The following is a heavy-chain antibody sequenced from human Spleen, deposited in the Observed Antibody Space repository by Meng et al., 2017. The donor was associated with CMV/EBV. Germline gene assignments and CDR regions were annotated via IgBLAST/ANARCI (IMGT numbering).Heavy chain of an antibody. Sequence: SGFPFVDYIMHWVRQAPGKGLEWVSLISWDGGSTNYADSVKGRFTISRDNSKNSLYLQMNSLRTEDTALYYCAKDKHTSGWPYYFDSWGQGTLVTVSS. CDR1: GFPFVDYI. CDR2: ISWDGGST. V-gene: IGHV3-43*01. J-gene: IGHJ4*02. CDR3: AKDKHTSGWPYYFDS. D-gene: IGHD6-19*01.